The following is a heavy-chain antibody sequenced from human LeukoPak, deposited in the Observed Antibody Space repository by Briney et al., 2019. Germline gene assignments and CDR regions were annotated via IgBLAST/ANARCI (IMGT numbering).Heavy chain of an antibody. J-gene: IGHJ4*02. V-gene: IGHV3-66*01. CDR1: GFTVSSNY. CDR3: ARARGPYYDSSGYLDS. D-gene: IGHD3-22*01. CDR2: IYSGGSR. Sequence: GESLRLSCAASGFTVSSNYMSWVRQAPGKGLEWVSIIYSGGSRYYADSVKGRFTISRDNSKNTVYLQMNSLRAEDMAVYYCARARGPYYDSSGYLDSWGQGTLVTVSS.